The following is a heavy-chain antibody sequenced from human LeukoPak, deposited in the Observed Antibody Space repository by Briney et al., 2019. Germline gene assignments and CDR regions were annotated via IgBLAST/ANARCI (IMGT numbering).Heavy chain of an antibody. CDR1: GFTFSSYG. CDR2: IWYDGSNK. V-gene: IGHV3-33*01. J-gene: IGHJ5*02. Sequence: GGSLRLSCAASGFTFSSYGMHWVRQAPGKGLEWVAVIWYDGSNKYYADSVKGRFTISRDNSKNTLYLQMNSLRAEDTAVYYCARDWEIAAAGAWGQGTLVTVSS. CDR3: ARDWEIAAAGA. D-gene: IGHD6-13*01.